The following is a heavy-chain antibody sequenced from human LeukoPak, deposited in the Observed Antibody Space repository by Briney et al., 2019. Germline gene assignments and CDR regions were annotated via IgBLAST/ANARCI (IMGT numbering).Heavy chain of an antibody. CDR1: GFTFSRCA. Sequence: PGASLSLSCAASGFTFSRCAMSWVRQARGKGLEGVSSISGSGGSTYYADSVKGRFTISRDNSKSTLYLQMNSLRAEDTAVYYCAKAWGSNGWFVDWGQGTPVTVAS. CDR2: ISGSGGST. J-gene: IGHJ4*02. V-gene: IGHV3-23*01. CDR3: AKAWGSNGWFVD. D-gene: IGHD6-19*01.